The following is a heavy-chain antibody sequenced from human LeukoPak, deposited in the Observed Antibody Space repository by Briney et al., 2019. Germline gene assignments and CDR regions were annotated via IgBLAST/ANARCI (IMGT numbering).Heavy chain of an antibody. CDR3: ARQAVAADWFDP. V-gene: IGHV3-33*01. Sequence: PGGSLRLSCAASGFTFSSYGMHWVRQAPGKGLEGVAVIWYDGSNKYYADSVKGRFTISRDNSKNTLYLQMNSLRAEDTAVYYCARQAVAADWFDPWGQGTLVTVSS. CDR1: GFTFSSYG. CDR2: IWYDGSNK. J-gene: IGHJ5*02. D-gene: IGHD4-23*01.